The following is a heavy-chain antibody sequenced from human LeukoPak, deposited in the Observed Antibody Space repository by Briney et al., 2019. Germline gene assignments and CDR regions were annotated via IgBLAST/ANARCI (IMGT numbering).Heavy chain of an antibody. Sequence: PSQTLSLTCTISGDTVSSNSAAWNWIRQSPSRGLEWLGRTYYRSNWYHDYAASVKSRMTIKPDTPKNQFSLQMNSVTPEDTAVYYCARGGGRTGSTVSWFDPRGQGTLVTVSS. CDR2: TYYRSNWYH. V-gene: IGHV6-1*01. CDR3: ARGGGRTGSTVSWFDP. CDR1: GDTVSSNSAA. J-gene: IGHJ5*02. D-gene: IGHD1-1*01.